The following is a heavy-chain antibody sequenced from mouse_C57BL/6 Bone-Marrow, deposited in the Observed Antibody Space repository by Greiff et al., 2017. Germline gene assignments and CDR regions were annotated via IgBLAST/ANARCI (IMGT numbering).Heavy chain of an antibody. V-gene: IGHV14-4*01. CDR3: ATCGFCTYYAMDY. Sequence: VQLQQSGAELVRPGASVKLSCTASGYNIKDDYMHWVKQRPEQGLEWIGWIDPENGDTEYASKFQGKATITADTSSNTAYLQLSSLTSEDTAVYYCATCGFCTYYAMDYWGQGTSVTVSS. D-gene: IGHD6-1*01. CDR1: GYNIKDDY. CDR2: IDPENGDT. J-gene: IGHJ4*01.